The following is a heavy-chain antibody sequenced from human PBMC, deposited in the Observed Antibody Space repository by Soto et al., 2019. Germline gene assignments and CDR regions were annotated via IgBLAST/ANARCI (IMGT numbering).Heavy chain of an antibody. J-gene: IGHJ4*02. CDR3: ERLNVDYGDSLDY. Sequence: SETLSLTCTVSGGSVSSGSYYWSWIRQPPGKGLEWIGYIYYSGSTNYNPSLKSRVTISVDTSKNQFSLKLSSVTAADTAVYYCERLNVDYGDSLDYWGQGTLVTVSS. CDR1: GGSVSSGSYY. D-gene: IGHD4-17*01. CDR2: IYYSGST. V-gene: IGHV4-61*01.